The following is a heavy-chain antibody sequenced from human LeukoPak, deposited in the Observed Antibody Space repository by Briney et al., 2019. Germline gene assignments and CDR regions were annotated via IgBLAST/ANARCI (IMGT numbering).Heavy chain of an antibody. V-gene: IGHV1-18*01. CDR2: ISAYNGNT. CDR1: GYTFTSYG. Sequence: ASVKVSCKASGYTFTSYGISWVRQAPGQGLEWMGWISAYNGNTNYAQKLQGRVTMTTDTSTSTAYMELRSLRAEDTAVYYCARDALGYCSGGSCSLAYYYYMDVWGKGTTVTISS. CDR3: ARDALGYCSGGSCSLAYYYYMDV. J-gene: IGHJ6*03. D-gene: IGHD2-15*01.